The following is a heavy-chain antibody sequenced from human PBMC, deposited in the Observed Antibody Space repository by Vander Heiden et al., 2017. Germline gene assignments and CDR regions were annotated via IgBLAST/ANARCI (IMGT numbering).Heavy chain of an antibody. J-gene: IGHJ4*02. Sequence: QVQLVESGGGVVQPGRSLRLSCAAAGSTLSTYGRHWVRQAPGKGLEWVAVISYDGRVTFHADSVKGRFTISRDNTKNTLDLQMNGLGVEDTALYYCAKEIQPVSSSGWPFDYWGQGTLVTVSS. D-gene: IGHD6-19*01. CDR2: ISYDGRVT. CDR1: GSTLSTYG. V-gene: IGHV3-30*18. CDR3: AKEIQPVSSSGWPFDY.